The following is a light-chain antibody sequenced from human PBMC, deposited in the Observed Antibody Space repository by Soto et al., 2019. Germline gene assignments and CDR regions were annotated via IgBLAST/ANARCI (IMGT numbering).Light chain of an antibody. Sequence: DIQLTQSPSSLSASVGDSVTITCRASLTVSNYLNWYQQQPGKATDLLIHDASALQSGVPSRFSASGSGTDFTLTITRLQSEDFATYYCQQTYSTPWTFGQGTKVDIK. CDR2: DAS. CDR3: QQTYSTPWT. CDR1: LTVSNY. V-gene: IGKV1-39*01. J-gene: IGKJ1*01.